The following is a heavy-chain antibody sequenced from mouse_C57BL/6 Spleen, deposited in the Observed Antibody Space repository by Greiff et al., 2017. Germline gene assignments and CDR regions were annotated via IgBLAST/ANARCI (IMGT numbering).Heavy chain of an antibody. J-gene: IGHJ2*01. CDR3: ARVKGSSGYYFDY. CDR2: ISDGGSYT. CDR1: GFTFSSYA. Sequence: DVHLVESGGGLVKPGGSLKLSCAASGFTFSSYAMSWVRQTPEKRLEWVATISDGGSYTYYPDNVKGRFTISRDNAKNNLYLQMSHLKSEDTAMYYCARVKGSSGYYFDYWGQGTTLTVSS. V-gene: IGHV5-4*01. D-gene: IGHD3-2*02.